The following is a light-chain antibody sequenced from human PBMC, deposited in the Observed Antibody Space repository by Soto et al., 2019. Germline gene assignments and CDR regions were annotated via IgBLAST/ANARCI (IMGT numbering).Light chain of an antibody. J-gene: IGLJ1*01. Sequence: QSVLTQPASVSGSPGQSITISCSGTSSDIGSYDHVAWYQQFPGKSPKLIIYAVSDRPSGVSDRFSGSKSGISASLTISGLQTEDEADYYCISYTDGQSYRFGTGTKVTVL. V-gene: IGLV2-14*03. CDR2: AVS. CDR1: SSDIGSYDH. CDR3: ISYTDGQSYR.